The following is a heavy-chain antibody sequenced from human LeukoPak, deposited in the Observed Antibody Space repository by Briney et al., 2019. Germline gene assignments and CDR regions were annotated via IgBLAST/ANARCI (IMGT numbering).Heavy chain of an antibody. Sequence: GGSLRLSCAASGFTFSSYAMSWVRQAPGEGLEWVSAISGSGGSTYYADSVKGRFTISRDNSKNTLYLQMNRLRAEDTAVYYCTKGGAVSSKSITMIRGTRRYYYYMDVWGKGTTVTISS. CDR2: ISGSGGST. CDR1: GFTFSSYA. J-gene: IGHJ6*03. D-gene: IGHD3-10*01. CDR3: TKGGAVSSKSITMIRGTRRYYYYMDV. V-gene: IGHV3-23*01.